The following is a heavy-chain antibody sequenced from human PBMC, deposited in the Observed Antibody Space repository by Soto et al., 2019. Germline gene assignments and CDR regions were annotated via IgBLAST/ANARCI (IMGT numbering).Heavy chain of an antibody. D-gene: IGHD3-10*01. J-gene: IGHJ6*02. CDR1: GFTFSSYA. CDR2: ISGSGGST. V-gene: IGHV3-23*01. CDR3: AKSRESIYYYYGMDV. Sequence: PGGSLRLSCAASGFTFSSYAMSWVRQAPGKGLEWVSAISGSGGSTYYADSVKGRFTISRDNSKNTLYLQMNSLRAEDTAVYYCAKSRESIYYYYGMDVWGQGTTVTVSS.